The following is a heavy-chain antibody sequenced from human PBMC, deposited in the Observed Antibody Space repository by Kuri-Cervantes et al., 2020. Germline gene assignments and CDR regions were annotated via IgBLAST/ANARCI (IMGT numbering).Heavy chain of an antibody. J-gene: IGHJ6*02. CDR1: GFTFSSYA. Sequence: GGSLRLSCAASGFTFSSYAMSWVRQAPGKGLEWVAVIWYDGSNKYYADSVKGRFTISRDNSKNTLYLQMNSLETEDTAVYYCTTVAGLVVTAIGIVPKRADEIYYYYGMDVRGQGTTVTVSS. CDR2: IWYDGSNK. D-gene: IGHD2-21*02. V-gene: IGHV3-33*08. CDR3: TTVAGLVVTAIGIVPKRADEIYYYYGMDV.